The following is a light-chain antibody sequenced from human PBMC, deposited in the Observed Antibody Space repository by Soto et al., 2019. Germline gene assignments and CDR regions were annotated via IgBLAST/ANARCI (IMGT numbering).Light chain of an antibody. Sequence: EIVMTQSPATLSVSRGERATRSCRANQAISSNLAWYQQKPGQAPRLLIYGASTSATDIPDRFSGSGSGTEFTLTISSMQSEDFAVYYCQHYNNWIGTFGGGTKVEI. V-gene: IGKV3-15*01. CDR3: QHYNNWIGT. CDR1: QAISSN. CDR2: GAS. J-gene: IGKJ4*01.